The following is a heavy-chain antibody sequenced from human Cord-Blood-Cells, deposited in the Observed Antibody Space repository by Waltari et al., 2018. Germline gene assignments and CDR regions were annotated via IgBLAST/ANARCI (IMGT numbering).Heavy chain of an antibody. J-gene: IGHJ4*02. D-gene: IGHD3-10*01. CDR1: GYTFTGHY. Sequence: QVQLVQSGAEVKKPGASVKVSSTASGYTFTGHYMPWVRQAPGQGLEWMGWINPNSGGTNYAQKFQGRVTMTRDTSISTAYMELSRLRSDDTAVYYCARDYYGSGSYPPFDYWGQGTLVTVSS. V-gene: IGHV1-2*02. CDR3: ARDYYGSGSYPPFDY. CDR2: INPNSGGT.